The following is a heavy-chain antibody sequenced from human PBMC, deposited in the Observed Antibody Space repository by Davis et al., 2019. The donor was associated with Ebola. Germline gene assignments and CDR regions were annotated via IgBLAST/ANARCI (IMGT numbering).Heavy chain of an antibody. CDR2: LWHDGSTN. CDR3: ARALLDCSSSTCYTYYYGMDV. Sequence: GESLKISCAASGFTFSSYGMHWVRQAPGKGLEWVAVLWHDGSTNYYADSVKGRFTISRDNSKNTLYLQMNSLRADDTAVYYCARALLDCSSSTCYTYYYGMDVWGQGTTVTVSS. D-gene: IGHD2-2*02. V-gene: IGHV3-33*08. CDR1: GFTFSSYG. J-gene: IGHJ6*02.